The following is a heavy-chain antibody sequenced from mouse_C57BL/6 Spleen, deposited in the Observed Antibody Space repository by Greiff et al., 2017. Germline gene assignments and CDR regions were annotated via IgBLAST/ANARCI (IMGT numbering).Heavy chain of an antibody. CDR2: IDPSDSYT. CDR1: GYTFTSYW. V-gene: IGHV1-50*01. Sequence: QVQLKQPGAELVKPGASVKLSCKASGYTFTSYWMQWVKQRPGQGLEWIGEIDPSDSYTNYNQKFKGKATLTVDTSSSTAYMQLSSLTSEDSAVYYCARWASTVGAYWGQGTLVTVSA. J-gene: IGHJ3*01. CDR3: ARWASTVGAY. D-gene: IGHD1-1*01.